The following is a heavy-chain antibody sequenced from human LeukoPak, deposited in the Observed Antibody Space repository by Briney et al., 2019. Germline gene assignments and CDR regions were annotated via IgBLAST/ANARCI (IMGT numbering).Heavy chain of an antibody. CDR3: ARESTDDAFDI. D-gene: IGHD4-17*01. CDR2: IIPIFGTA. J-gene: IGHJ3*02. CDR1: GYTFTGYY. Sequence: GASVKVSCKASGYTFTGYYMHWVRQAPGQGLEWMGGIIPIFGTANYAQKFQGRVTITADKSTSTAYMELSSLRSEDTAVYYCARESTDDAFDIWGQGTMVTVSS. V-gene: IGHV1-69*06.